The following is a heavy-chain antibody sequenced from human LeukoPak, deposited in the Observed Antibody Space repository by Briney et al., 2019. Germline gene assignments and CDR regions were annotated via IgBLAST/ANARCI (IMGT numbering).Heavy chain of an antibody. CDR3: AKMNKGHAYGDYVTPNWFDP. CDR1: GFTFSSYA. Sequence: PGGSLRLSCAASGFTFSSYAMSWVRQAPGKGLEWVSAISGSGGSTYYADSVKGRFTISRDNSKNTLYLQMNSLRAEDTAVYYCAKMNKGHAYGDYVTPNWFDPWGQGTLATVSS. D-gene: IGHD4-17*01. CDR2: ISGSGGST. J-gene: IGHJ5*02. V-gene: IGHV3-23*01.